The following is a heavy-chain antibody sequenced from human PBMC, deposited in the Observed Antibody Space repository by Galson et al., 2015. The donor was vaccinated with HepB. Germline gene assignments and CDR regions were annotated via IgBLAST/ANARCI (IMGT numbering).Heavy chain of an antibody. CDR3: AREGGYGSGSYTVWGYYYYYGMDV. V-gene: IGHV3-30*04. CDR2: ISYDGSNK. Sequence: SLRLSCAASGFTFSSYAMHWVRQAPGKGLEWVAVISYDGSNKYYADSVKGRFTISRDNSKNTLYLQMNSLRAEDTAVYYCAREGGYGSGSYTVWGYYYYYGMDVWGQGTTVTVSS. D-gene: IGHD3-10*01. J-gene: IGHJ6*02. CDR1: GFTFSSYA.